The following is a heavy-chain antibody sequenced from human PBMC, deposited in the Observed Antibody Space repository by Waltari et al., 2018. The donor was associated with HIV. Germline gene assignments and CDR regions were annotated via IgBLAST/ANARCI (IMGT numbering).Heavy chain of an antibody. J-gene: IGHJ3*02. V-gene: IGHV3-7*01. Sequence: EVQLVESGGGLVQPGGSLRLSCAASGFIFSNSWLNWVRQAPGKGLEWVANINQDGSVKYYVDSVKGRFTISRDNANNSLYLQMNNLRSEDTAVYYCAGEMPTIIGDVFDIWGQGTMVTISS. CDR1: GFIFSNSW. CDR2: INQDGSVK. D-gene: IGHD3-16*02. CDR3: AGEMPTIIGDVFDI.